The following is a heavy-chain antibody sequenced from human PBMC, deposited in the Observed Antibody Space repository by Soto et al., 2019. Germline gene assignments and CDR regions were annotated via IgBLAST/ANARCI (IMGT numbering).Heavy chain of an antibody. J-gene: IGHJ4*02. D-gene: IGHD2-15*01. V-gene: IGHV1-18*01. Sequence: QVQLVQSGSEVKKPGASVKVSCKASGYTFITSGISGVRQAPGQGLEWMGWISAYNGHTNYAQKLQGRVSMTTDTSTSTAYMELRRLRSDDTAVYYCARAQCSGGICYTGFVGATRPLNNVDCWGQGTLVTVSS. CDR3: ARAQCSGGICYTGFVGATRPLNNVDC. CDR2: ISAYNGHT. CDR1: GYTFITSG.